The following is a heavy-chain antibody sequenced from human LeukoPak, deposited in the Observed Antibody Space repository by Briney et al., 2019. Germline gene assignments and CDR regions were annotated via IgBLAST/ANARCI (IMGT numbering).Heavy chain of an antibody. CDR1: GYTFTGYY. CDR2: INPNSGGT. V-gene: IGHV1-2*02. Sequence: ASVKVSCKASGYTFTGYYMYWVRQAPGQGLEWMGWINPNSGGTKYAQKFQGRVTMTRDTSISTAYMELSRLKSDDTAVYYCARLKLRGYSGYEIRWDAFDIWGQGTMVTVSS. J-gene: IGHJ3*02. D-gene: IGHD5-12*01. CDR3: ARLKLRGYSGYEIRWDAFDI.